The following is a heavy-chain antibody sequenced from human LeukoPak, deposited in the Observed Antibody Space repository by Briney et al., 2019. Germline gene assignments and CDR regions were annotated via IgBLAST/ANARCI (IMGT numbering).Heavy chain of an antibody. Sequence: SETLSLTCTVSGGSISRNNYYWGWIRQPPGTGLEWIGTVYYTGSTSYSPSLKSRVTISVDTSKNQFSLKLSSVTAADTAIYYCATHVDATRGYYFEDWGQGTLVTVSS. J-gene: IGHJ4*02. CDR3: ATHVDATRGYYFED. V-gene: IGHV4-39*01. CDR2: VYYTGST. CDR1: GGSISRNNYY. D-gene: IGHD5-18*01.